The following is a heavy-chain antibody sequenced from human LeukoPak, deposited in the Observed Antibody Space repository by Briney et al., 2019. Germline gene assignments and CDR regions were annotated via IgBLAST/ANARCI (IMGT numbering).Heavy chain of an antibody. CDR3: ARDSSGYYPLEYFQH. Sequence: GGSLRLSCAASGFTFSSYGMHWVREAPGKGLEWVAVIWYDGSNKYYADSVKGRFTISRDNSKNTLYLQMNSLRAEDTAVYYCARDSSGYYPLEYFQHWGQGTLVTVSS. CDR1: GFTFSSYG. V-gene: IGHV3-33*01. J-gene: IGHJ1*01. CDR2: IWYDGSNK. D-gene: IGHD3-22*01.